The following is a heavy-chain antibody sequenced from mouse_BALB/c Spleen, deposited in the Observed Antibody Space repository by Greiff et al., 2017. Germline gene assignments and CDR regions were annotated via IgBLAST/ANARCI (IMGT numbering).Heavy chain of an antibody. V-gene: IGHV7-3*02. Sequence: DVKLVESGGGLVQPGGSLRLSCATSGFTFTDYYMSWVRQPPGKALEWLGFIRNKANGYTTEYSASVKGRFTISRDNSQSILYLQMNTLRAEDSATYYCARGGITTGFAYWGQGTLVTVSA. CDR2: IRNKANGYTT. CDR1: GFTFTDYY. CDR3: ARGGITTGFAY. J-gene: IGHJ3*01. D-gene: IGHD2-4*01.